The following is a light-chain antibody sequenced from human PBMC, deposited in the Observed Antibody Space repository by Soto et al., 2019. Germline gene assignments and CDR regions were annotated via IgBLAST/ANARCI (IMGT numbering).Light chain of an antibody. CDR2: WAS. V-gene: IGKV4-1*01. CDR1: QSVLYSSNNKNY. Sequence: DIVMTQSPDSLAVSLGERATINCKSSQSVLYSSNNKNYLAWYQQKPGQPTKLLISWASTRESGVPDRFSGSGSRTDFTLTITSLQAEDVAVYYCQQFYSTLTFGPGTRVDIK. J-gene: IGKJ3*01. CDR3: QQFYSTLT.